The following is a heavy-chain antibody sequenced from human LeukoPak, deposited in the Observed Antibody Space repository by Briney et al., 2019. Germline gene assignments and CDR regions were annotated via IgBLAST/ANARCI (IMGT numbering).Heavy chain of an antibody. CDR2: ISSSGSTI. Sequence: GGSLRLSCAASGFTFSSYEMNWVRQAPGKGLEWVSYISSSGSTIYYADSVKGRFTISRDNAKNSLYLQMNSLRAEDTALYYCARGLAAAGTAYWGQGTLVTVSS. V-gene: IGHV3-48*03. CDR3: ARGLAAAGTAY. CDR1: GFTFSSYE. J-gene: IGHJ4*02. D-gene: IGHD6-13*01.